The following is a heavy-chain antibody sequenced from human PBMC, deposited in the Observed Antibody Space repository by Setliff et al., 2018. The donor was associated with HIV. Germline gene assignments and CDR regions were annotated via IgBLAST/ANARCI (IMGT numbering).Heavy chain of an antibody. CDR3: ARAGMGALRSLFDY. CDR1: GESLSDYY. CDR2: INHNKSS. V-gene: IGHV4-34*01. D-gene: IGHD1-26*01. J-gene: IGHJ4*02. Sequence: SETLSLTCAVYGESLSDYYWSWIRQPPGKGLEWIGEINHNKSSDYNPSLKSRVIISVDTSKNQFSLKLNSVTAADTAIYYCARAGMGALRSLFDYWGQGTLVTVSS.